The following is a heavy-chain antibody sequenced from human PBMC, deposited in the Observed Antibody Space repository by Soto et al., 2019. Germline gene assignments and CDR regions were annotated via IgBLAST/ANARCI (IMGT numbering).Heavy chain of an antibody. D-gene: IGHD3-16*01. Sequence: QVQLVESGGGVVQPGRSLRLSCAASGFTFSSYGMHWVRQAPGKGLEWVAVIWYDGSNKYYTDSVKGRFTISRDNXKNTLYLQMNSLSAEDTAVYYCARGLITSTHRGIDYWGQGTLVTVSS. CDR1: GFTFSSYG. V-gene: IGHV3-33*01. CDR3: ARGLITSTHRGIDY. CDR2: IWYDGSNK. J-gene: IGHJ4*02.